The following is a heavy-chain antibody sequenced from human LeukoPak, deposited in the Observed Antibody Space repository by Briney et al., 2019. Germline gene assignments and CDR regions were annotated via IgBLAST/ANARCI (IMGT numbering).Heavy chain of an antibody. J-gene: IGHJ4*02. V-gene: IGHV1-2*02. CDR3: GRGTRRGYSFGIEY. CDR1: VYTFTGYY. CDR2: INPNSGVT. D-gene: IGHD5-18*01. Sequence: ASVNVSCKASVYTFTGYYMHWVRQAPGQGLEWMGWINPNSGVTNYAQKFQGRVTMTRDTSISSAYMELSRLRSDDTAVYYCGRGTRRGYSFGIEYWGQGTPVTVSS.